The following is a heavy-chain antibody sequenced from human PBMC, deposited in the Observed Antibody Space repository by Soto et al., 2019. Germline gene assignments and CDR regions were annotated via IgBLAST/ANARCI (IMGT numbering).Heavy chain of an antibody. V-gene: IGHV3-7*01. Sequence: SLRLSCAASGFTFSSYWMSWVRQAPGKGLEWVANIKQDGSEKYYVDSVKGRFTISRDNAKNSLYLQMNSLRAEDTAVYYCARDLSGESPIDYYYYYMDVWGKGTTVTVSS. D-gene: IGHD3-10*01. J-gene: IGHJ6*03. CDR3: ARDLSGESPIDYYYYYMDV. CDR1: GFTFSSYW. CDR2: IKQDGSEK.